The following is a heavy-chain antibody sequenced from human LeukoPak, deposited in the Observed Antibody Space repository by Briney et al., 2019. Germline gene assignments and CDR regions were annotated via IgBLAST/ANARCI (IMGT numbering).Heavy chain of an antibody. CDR1: GGSISSHNYY. Sequence: PSETLSLTCTVSGGSISSHNYYWGWIRQPPGKGLEWIASIHYDGTTYYSPSLKSRLTISVDTSKNQFSLKLSSVTAADTAVYYCARDSGHIVGASPFIYWGQGTLVTVSS. J-gene: IGHJ4*02. V-gene: IGHV4-39*07. CDR2: IHYDGTT. D-gene: IGHD1-26*01. CDR3: ARDSGHIVGASPFIY.